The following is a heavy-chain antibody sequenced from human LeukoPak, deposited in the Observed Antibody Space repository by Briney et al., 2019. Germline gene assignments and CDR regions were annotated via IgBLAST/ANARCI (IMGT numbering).Heavy chain of an antibody. Sequence: GGSLRLSCAASGFTFSTYWMSWVRQAPGKGLEWVANIKQDGSEKYYVDSVKGRFTISRDNAKNSLYLQMNSLRAEDTAVYYCARVGACSSTSCRRNLIAFDLWGQGTMVTVSS. CDR2: IKQDGSEK. CDR1: GFTFSTYW. D-gene: IGHD2-2*01. J-gene: IGHJ3*01. V-gene: IGHV3-7*01. CDR3: ARVGACSSTSCRRNLIAFDL.